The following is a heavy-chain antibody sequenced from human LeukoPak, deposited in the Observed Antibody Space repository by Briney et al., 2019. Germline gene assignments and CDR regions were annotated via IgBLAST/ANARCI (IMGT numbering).Heavy chain of an antibody. Sequence: PGRSLRLSCAASGFTFSSYGMHWVRQAPGKGLEWVAFIRYDGSNKYYADSVKGRFTISRDNSKNTLYQQMNSLRAEDTAVYYCAKDYWDYYDSSGSTFDYWGQGTLVTVSS. CDR3: AKDYWDYYDSSGSTFDY. J-gene: IGHJ4*02. V-gene: IGHV3-30*02. D-gene: IGHD3-22*01. CDR1: GFTFSSYG. CDR2: IRYDGSNK.